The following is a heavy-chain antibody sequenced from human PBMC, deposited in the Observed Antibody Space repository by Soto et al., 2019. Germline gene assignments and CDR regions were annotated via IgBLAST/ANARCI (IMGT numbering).Heavy chain of an antibody. Sequence: QVQLVESGGGVVQPGRSLRLNCAASGLTFSDSGMHWILQAPGRGLEWVALVSNDGNRKYYADYVKGRVTISRDNSEKTLYLQMNSPRAEDTAVYYCARCVGGSMYDNSGKYDSGGQGTLVPVSS. CDR1: GLTFSDSG. CDR3: ARCVGGSMYDNSGKYDS. J-gene: IGHJ1*01. CDR2: VSNDGNRK. D-gene: IGHD3-22*01. V-gene: IGHV3-30*03.